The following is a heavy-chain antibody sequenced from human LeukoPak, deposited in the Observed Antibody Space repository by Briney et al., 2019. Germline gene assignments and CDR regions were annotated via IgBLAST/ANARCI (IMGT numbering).Heavy chain of an antibody. J-gene: IGHJ3*02. CDR3: ASLVEMATIRGVDAFDI. CDR1: GYSFTYYW. V-gene: IGHV5-51*01. D-gene: IGHD5-24*01. Sequence: GESLKISCKGSGYSFTYYWIGWVRQMPGKGLEWMGIIYPGDSETRYSPSFQGQVTISADKSITTAYLQLSSLKASDTAMYYCASLVEMATIRGVDAFDIWGQGTMVTVSS. CDR2: IYPGDSET.